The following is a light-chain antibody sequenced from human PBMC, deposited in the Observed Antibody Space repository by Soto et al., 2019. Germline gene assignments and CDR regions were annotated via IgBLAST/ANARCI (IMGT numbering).Light chain of an antibody. J-gene: IGLJ2*01. CDR2: KDS. Sequence: SSELTQPPSVSVSPGQTARITCSGAALPKQYAYWYQQKPGQAPVLVIYKDSERPSGIPERFSGSSSGTTVTLTISGVQAEDEADYYCQSADSSGTSLVFGGGTKLTVL. CDR3: QSADSSGTSLV. CDR1: ALPKQY. V-gene: IGLV3-25*03.